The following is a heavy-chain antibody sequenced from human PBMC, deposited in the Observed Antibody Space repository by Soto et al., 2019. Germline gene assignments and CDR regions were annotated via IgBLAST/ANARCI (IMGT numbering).Heavy chain of an antibody. CDR1: GDTFSRYA. D-gene: IGHD2-15*01. Sequence: QVQLVQSGAEVKKPGSSVKVSCKASGDTFSRYAISWVRQAPGQGLEWMGGIIPIFGTANYAQKFQGRVTITADESTSTAYMELSSLRSEDTAVYYCARESRYCSGGSCYFLPGIDYWGQGTLVTVSS. V-gene: IGHV1-69*12. CDR3: ARESRYCSGGSCYFLPGIDY. CDR2: IIPIFGTA. J-gene: IGHJ4*02.